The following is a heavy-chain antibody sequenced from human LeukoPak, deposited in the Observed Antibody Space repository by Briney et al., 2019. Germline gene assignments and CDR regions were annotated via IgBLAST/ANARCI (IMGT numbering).Heavy chain of an antibody. CDR3: ARCRYSSSPDFEY. CDR1: GGSISSGGYY. D-gene: IGHD6-13*01. J-gene: IGHJ4*02. CDR2: IYYSGSS. V-gene: IGHV4-31*03. Sequence: SQTLSLTCTISGGSISSGGYYWSWIRQHPGKGLEWIGYIYYSGSSYYNPSLKSRVTISVDTSKNQFSLKLTSVTAADTAVYYCARCRYSSSPDFEYWGQGSLVTVSS.